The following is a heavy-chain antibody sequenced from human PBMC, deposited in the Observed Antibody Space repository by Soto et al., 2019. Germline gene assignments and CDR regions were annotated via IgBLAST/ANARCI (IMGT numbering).Heavy chain of an antibody. D-gene: IGHD3-16*01. CDR2: ISYDGSNK. Sequence: GGSLRLSCAASGFTFSSYGMHWVRQAPGKGLEWVAVISYDGSNKYYADSVKGRFTISRDNSKNTLYLHMNSLRAEDTAVYYCAKGPGDQYFYYYMDVWGKGTTVTVSS. CDR3: AKGPGDQYFYYYMDV. CDR1: GFTFSSYG. V-gene: IGHV3-30*18. J-gene: IGHJ6*03.